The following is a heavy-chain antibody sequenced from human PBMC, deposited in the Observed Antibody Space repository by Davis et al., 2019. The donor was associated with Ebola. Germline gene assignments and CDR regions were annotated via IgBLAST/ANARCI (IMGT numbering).Heavy chain of an antibody. CDR1: GFTFSSYS. J-gene: IGHJ1*01. CDR2: ISSSSSTI. V-gene: IGHV3-48*02. CDR3: ARDYCSGGSCYWGYFQH. Sequence: GESLKISCAAPGFTFSSYSMNWVRQAPGKGLEWVAYISSSSSTIYYADSVKGRFTISRDNAKNSLYLQMNSLRDEDTAVYYCARDYCSGGSCYWGYFQHWGQGTLVTVSS. D-gene: IGHD2-15*01.